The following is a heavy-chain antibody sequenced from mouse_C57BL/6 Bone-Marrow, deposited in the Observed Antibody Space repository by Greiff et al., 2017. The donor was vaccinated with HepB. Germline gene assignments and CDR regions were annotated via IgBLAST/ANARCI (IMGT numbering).Heavy chain of an antibody. Sequence: VQLKESGPVLVKPGASVKMSCKASGYTFTDYYMNWVKQSHGKRLEWIGVINPYNGGTSYNQKFKGKATLTVDKSSSTAYMELNSLTSEDSAVYYCAYYYGSSFFAYWGQGTLVTVSA. J-gene: IGHJ3*01. D-gene: IGHD1-1*01. CDR3: AYYYGSSFFAY. V-gene: IGHV1-19*01. CDR2: INPYNGGT. CDR1: GYTFTDYY.